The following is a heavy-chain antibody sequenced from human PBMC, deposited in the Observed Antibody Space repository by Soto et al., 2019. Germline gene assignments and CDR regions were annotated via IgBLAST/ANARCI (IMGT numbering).Heavy chain of an antibody. CDR2: ISAYNGNT. CDR1: GYTFTSYG. CDR3: ARDYPFGSPTPEYYYYGMDV. J-gene: IGHJ6*02. D-gene: IGHD3-10*01. V-gene: IGHV1-18*04. Sequence: ASVKVSCKASGYTFTSYGISWVRQAPGQGLEWMGWISAYNGNTNYAQKLQGRVTMTTDTSTSTAYMELRSLRSDDTAVYYCARDYPFGSPTPEYYYYGMDVWGQGTTVTVSS.